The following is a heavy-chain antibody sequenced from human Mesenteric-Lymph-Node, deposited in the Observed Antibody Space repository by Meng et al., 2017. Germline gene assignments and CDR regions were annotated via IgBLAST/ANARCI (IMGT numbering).Heavy chain of an antibody. V-gene: IGHV4-31*03. Sequence: QVQLQESGPGLVKPSQTLSLTCTVSVGSISSGAYYWTWIRQHPGKGLEWIGYIYYTGSTYYNPSLKSRVTRSGDTSKNQFSLKLSSVTAADTAVYYCATWIQLGAFDYWGQGTLVTVSS. CDR2: IYYTGST. D-gene: IGHD1-1*01. J-gene: IGHJ4*02. CDR3: ATWIQLGAFDY. CDR1: VGSISSGAYY.